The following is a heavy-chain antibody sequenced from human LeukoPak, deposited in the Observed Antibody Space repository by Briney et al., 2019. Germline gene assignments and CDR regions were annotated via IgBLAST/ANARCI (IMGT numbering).Heavy chain of an antibody. CDR2: ISGSGGTT. D-gene: IGHD4-17*01. CDR1: GFPFISYA. CDR3: AKDLRGYGDYAYYYYGMDV. J-gene: IGHJ6*02. V-gene: IGHV3-23*01. Sequence: GGSLRLSCAASGFPFISYAMSWVRQAPGKGLEWVSAISGSGGTTYHTGSVKGRFTISRDNSKNTLYLQMNSLRADDTAVYYCAKDLRGYGDYAYYYYGMDVWGQGTTVTVSS.